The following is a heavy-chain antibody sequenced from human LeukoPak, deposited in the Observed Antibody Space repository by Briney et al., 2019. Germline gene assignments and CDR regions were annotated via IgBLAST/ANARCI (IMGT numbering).Heavy chain of an antibody. J-gene: IGHJ4*02. CDR1: GFTVSSNY. CDR2: IKQDGSEK. V-gene: IGHV3-7*05. Sequence: GGSLRLSCAASGFTVSSNYMSWVRQAPGKGLEWVANIKQDGSEKYYVDSVRGRFTISRDNAKNSLSLQMNSLRAEDTAVYFCARDFGPHDYWGQGTLVTVSS. D-gene: IGHD3-10*01. CDR3: ARDFGPHDY.